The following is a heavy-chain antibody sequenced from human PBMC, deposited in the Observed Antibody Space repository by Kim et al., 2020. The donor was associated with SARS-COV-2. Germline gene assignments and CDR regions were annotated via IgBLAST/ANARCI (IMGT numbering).Heavy chain of an antibody. D-gene: IGHD6-19*01. Sequence: GGSLRLSCEASEITFSGYTMNWVRQAPGKGLEWVSSMGTSSLYIYYADSVKGRFTISRDNAKNSLYLQMNSLRAEDTAMYYCARDHGTYSSGWPHAFDIWGQGTMVTVSS. CDR1: EITFSGYT. V-gene: IGHV3-21*01. CDR2: MGTSSLYI. J-gene: IGHJ3*02. CDR3: ARDHGTYSSGWPHAFDI.